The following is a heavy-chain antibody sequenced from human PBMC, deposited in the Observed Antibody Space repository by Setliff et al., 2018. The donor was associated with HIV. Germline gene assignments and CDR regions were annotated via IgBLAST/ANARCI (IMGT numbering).Heavy chain of an antibody. V-gene: IGHV4-4*09. J-gene: IGHJ5*02. CDR3: ARHHYSNWFDP. CDR1: GGSFSGYY. CDR2: IYTSGST. Sequence: GGSFSGYYWIWIRQPPGKGLEWIGNIYTSGSTNYNPSLKSRVTISVDTSKNQFSLKLSSVTAADTAVYYCARHHYSNWFDPWGQGTLVTVSS. D-gene: IGHD2-15*01.